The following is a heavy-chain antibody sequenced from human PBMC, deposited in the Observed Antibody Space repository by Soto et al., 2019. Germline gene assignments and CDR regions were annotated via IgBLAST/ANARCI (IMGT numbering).Heavy chain of an antibody. CDR2: IIPIFGTA. CDR3: ARYPEFTAGGQSRGLMDV. J-gene: IGHJ6*02. CDR1: GGTFSSYA. D-gene: IGHD6-13*01. Sequence: SVKVSCKASGGTFSSYAISWVRQAPGQGLEWMGGIIPIFGTANYAQKFQGRVTIIADKSTSTAYVELSSLRAEDTAVYYCARYPEFTAGGQSRGLMDVWGQGTTVTVSS. V-gene: IGHV1-69*06.